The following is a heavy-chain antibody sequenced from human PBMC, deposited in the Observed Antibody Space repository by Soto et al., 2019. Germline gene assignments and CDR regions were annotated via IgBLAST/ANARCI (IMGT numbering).Heavy chain of an antibody. CDR3: ARGIPGGMDV. Sequence: QVQLVQSGAEVKKPGSSVKVSCKASGGTFSSYTISWVRQAPGQGLEWMGRIIPTLGIANYAQKFQGRVTITADKSTSTAYMELSSLRSEDTAVYYCARGIPGGMDVWGQGTTVTVSS. V-gene: IGHV1-69*02. J-gene: IGHJ6*02. CDR1: GGTFSSYT. CDR2: IIPTLGIA.